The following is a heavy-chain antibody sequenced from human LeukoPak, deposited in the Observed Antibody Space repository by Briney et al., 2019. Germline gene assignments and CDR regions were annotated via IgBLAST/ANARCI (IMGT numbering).Heavy chain of an antibody. Sequence: PSETLSLTCTVSGGSISSSSYYWGWIRQPPGKGLERIGSIYYSGSTYYNPSLKSRVTISVDTSKNQLSLKLSSVTAADTAVYYCASARTSSRSWFTFDYWGQGILVTVSS. CDR1: GGSISSSSYY. CDR2: IYYSGST. D-gene: IGHD6-13*01. J-gene: IGHJ4*02. CDR3: ASARTSSRSWFTFDY. V-gene: IGHV4-39*01.